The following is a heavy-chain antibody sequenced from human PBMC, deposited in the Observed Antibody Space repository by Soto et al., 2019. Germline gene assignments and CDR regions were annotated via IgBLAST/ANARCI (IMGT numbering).Heavy chain of an antibody. V-gene: IGHV3-48*02. J-gene: IGHJ3*02. CDR2: ISSSSSTI. CDR1: GFTFSSYS. Sequence: EVQLVESGGGLVQPGGSLRLSCAASGFTFSSYSMNWVRQAPGKGLEWVSYISSSSSTIYYAGSVKGRFTISRDNAKNSLYLQMNSLRDEDTAVYYCARDSPRGYYDSSTNAFDIWGQGTMVTVSS. CDR3: ARDSPRGYYDSSTNAFDI. D-gene: IGHD3-22*01.